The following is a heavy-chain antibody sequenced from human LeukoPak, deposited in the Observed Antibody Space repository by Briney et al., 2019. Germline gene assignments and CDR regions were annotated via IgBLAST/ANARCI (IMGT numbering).Heavy chain of an antibody. CDR2: ISGSGGST. CDR3: AKSPRPYSSSSQYFYMDV. D-gene: IGHD6-6*01. CDR1: GFTFSSYA. V-gene: IGHV3-23*01. J-gene: IGHJ6*03. Sequence: GGSLRLSCAASGFTFSSYAMSWVRQAPGKGLEWVSAISGSGGSTYYADSVKGRFTISRDNSKNTLYLQMNSLRAEDTAVYYCAKSPRPYSSSSQYFYMDVWGKGTSVTVSS.